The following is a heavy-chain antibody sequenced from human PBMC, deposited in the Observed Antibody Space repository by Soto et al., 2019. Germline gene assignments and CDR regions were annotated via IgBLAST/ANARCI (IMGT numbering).Heavy chain of an antibody. V-gene: IGHV3-30-3*01. J-gene: IGHJ4*02. CDR3: ASEIVVVTATRDY. D-gene: IGHD2-21*02. CDR1: GFTFSSYA. Sequence: QVQLVESGGGVVQPGRSLRLSCAASGFTFSSYAMHWVRQAPGKGLEWVAVISYDGSNKYYADSVKGRFTISRDNSKNTLYLQMNSLRAEDTAVYYCASEIVVVTATRDYWGQGTLVTVSS. CDR2: ISYDGSNK.